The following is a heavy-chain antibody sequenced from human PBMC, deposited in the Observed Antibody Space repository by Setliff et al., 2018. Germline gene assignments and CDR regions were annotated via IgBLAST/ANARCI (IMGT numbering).Heavy chain of an antibody. V-gene: IGHV1-69*10. D-gene: IGHD4-17*01. CDR3: AALPNLQLRWTERVPY. CDR1: GGTFSSYA. CDR2: IIPILGIA. Sequence: SVKVSCKASGGTFSSYAISWVRQAPGQGLEWMGGIIPILGIANYAQKFQGRVTITADKSTSTAYMELSSLRAEDTAVYYCAALPNLQLRWTERVPYWGQGTLVTVSS. J-gene: IGHJ4*02.